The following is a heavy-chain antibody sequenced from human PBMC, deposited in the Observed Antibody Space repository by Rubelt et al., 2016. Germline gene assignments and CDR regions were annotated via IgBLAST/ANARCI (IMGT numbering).Heavy chain of an antibody. CDR2: VNDGGNV. Sequence: QVQLQERGAGLLKPSETLSLTCAVYGGSFSGFYWGWIRQSPGRGLEWIGEVNDGGNVNYNPSLKSRLAISLDTSQKQVALKLTSGTAADTAVYYWAGGKDRRWFGPWGQGILVTVSS. CDR1: GGSFSGFY. J-gene: IGHJ5*02. CDR3: AGGKDRRWFGP. V-gene: IGHV4-34*02.